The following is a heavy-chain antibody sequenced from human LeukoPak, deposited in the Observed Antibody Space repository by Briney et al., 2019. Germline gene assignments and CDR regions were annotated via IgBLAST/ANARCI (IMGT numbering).Heavy chain of an antibody. CDR1: GGSIRSYY. CDR3: ATWGATVIDAFDI. D-gene: IGHD1-1*01. Sequence: SETLSLTCTASGGSIRSYYWSWIRQPPGKGLELIGHIYYSGTTNYNPSLKSRVTISGDTSKNQFSLKLSSVIAADTAVYYCATWGATVIDAFDIWGQGTMVTVSS. CDR2: IYYSGTT. V-gene: IGHV4-59*01. J-gene: IGHJ3*02.